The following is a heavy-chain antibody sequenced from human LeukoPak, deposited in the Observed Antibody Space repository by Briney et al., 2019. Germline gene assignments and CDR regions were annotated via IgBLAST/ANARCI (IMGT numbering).Heavy chain of an antibody. J-gene: IGHJ4*02. Sequence: PGGSLRLSCAASGFTFSSYSMNCVRQAPGKGLEWVSSISSSSSYIYYADSVKGRFTISRDNAKNSLYLQMNSLRAEDTAVYYWARDLGPIFGVVILFDYWGQGTLVTVSS. CDR1: GFTFSSYS. D-gene: IGHD3-3*01. V-gene: IGHV3-21*01. CDR2: ISSSSSYI. CDR3: ARDLGPIFGVVILFDY.